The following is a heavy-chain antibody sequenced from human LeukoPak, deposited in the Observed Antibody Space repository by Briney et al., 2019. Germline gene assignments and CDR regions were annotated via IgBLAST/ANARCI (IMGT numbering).Heavy chain of an antibody. CDR3: ATQQQLEHLFDY. J-gene: IGHJ4*02. CDR2: ISYDGSNK. D-gene: IGHD6-13*01. CDR1: GFTFSSYA. Sequence: GGSLRLSCAASGFTFSSYAMHWVRQAPGKGLEWVAVISYDGSNKYYADSVKGRFTISRDNSKNTLYLQMNSLRTEDTAVYYCATQQQLEHLFDYWGQGTLVTVSS. V-gene: IGHV3-30*07.